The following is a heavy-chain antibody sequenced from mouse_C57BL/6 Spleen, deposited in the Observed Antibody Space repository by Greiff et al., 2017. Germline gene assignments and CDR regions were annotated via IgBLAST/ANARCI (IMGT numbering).Heavy chain of an antibody. CDR1: GFTFSDYY. CDR3: ARLGPTDFYFDY. CDR2: ISNGGGST. V-gene: IGHV5-12*01. Sequence: EVQRVESGGGLVQPGGSLKLSCAASGFTFSDYYMYWVRQTPEKRLEWVAYISNGGGSTYYPDTVKGRFTISRDNAKNTLYLQMSRLKSEDTAMYYCARLGPTDFYFDYWGQGTTLTVSS. J-gene: IGHJ2*01.